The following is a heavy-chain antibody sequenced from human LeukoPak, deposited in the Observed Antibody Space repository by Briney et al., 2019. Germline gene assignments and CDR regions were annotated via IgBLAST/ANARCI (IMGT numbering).Heavy chain of an antibody. V-gene: IGHV4-59*12. CDR2: IYYSGST. CDR3: ARVLAAAGNNWFDP. J-gene: IGHJ5*02. D-gene: IGHD6-13*01. CDR1: GGSISSYY. Sequence: SETLSLTCTVSGGSISSYYWSWIRQPPGKGLEWIGYIYYSGSTNYNPFLKSRVTISVDTSKNQFSLKLSSVTAADTAMYYCARVLAAAGNNWFDPWGQGTLVTVSS.